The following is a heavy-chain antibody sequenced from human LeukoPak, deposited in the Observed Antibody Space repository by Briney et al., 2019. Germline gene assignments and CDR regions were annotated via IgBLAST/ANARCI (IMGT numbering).Heavy chain of an antibody. CDR2: ISSSSRTI. CDR3: ARPASATRDAFDI. Sequence: GGSLRLSCAASGFTFSSYGINWVRQAPGKGLEWVSYISSSSRTIYYADSVKGRFTISRDNAKNSLYLQINSLRDEDTAVYYCARPASATRDAFDIWGQGTMVTVSS. J-gene: IGHJ3*02. V-gene: IGHV3-48*02. CDR1: GFTFSSYG.